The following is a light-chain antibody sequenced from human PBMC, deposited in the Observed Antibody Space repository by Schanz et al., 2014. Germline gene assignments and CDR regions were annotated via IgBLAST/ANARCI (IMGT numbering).Light chain of an antibody. CDR2: SDN. J-gene: IGLJ2*01. Sequence: QSVLTQPPSASGTPGQRATISCSGSTSNIGSHTVSWYQHLPGTAPKLLIYSDNQRPSGVPDRFSGSKSGTSASLAITGLQAEDEGYYYCQSYDNSLGASVVFGGGTKLTVL. CDR1: TSNIGSHT. V-gene: IGLV1-44*01. CDR3: QSYDNSLGASVV.